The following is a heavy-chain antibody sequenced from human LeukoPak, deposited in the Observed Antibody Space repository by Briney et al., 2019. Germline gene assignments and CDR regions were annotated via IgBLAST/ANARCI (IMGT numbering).Heavy chain of an antibody. CDR2: IIPIFGTA. CDR1: GYTFSDYF. J-gene: IGHJ4*02. V-gene: IGHV1-69*13. Sequence: SVKVSCKASGYTFSDYFIHWVRQAPGQGLEWMGGIIPIFGTANYAQKFQGRVTITADESTGTAYMELSSLRSEDTAVYYCARGDTATYFDYWGQGTLVTVSS. D-gene: IGHD5-18*01. CDR3: ARGDTATYFDY.